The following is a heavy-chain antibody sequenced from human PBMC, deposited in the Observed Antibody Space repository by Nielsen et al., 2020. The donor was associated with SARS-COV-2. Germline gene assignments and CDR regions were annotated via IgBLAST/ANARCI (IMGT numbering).Heavy chain of an antibody. D-gene: IGHD4-17*01. CDR1: GYTFTGYY. Sequence: ASVKVSCKASGYTFTGYYMHWVRQAPGQGLEWMGWINPNSGGTNYAQKFQGRVTMTRDTSISTAYMELSRLRSDDTAVYYCARGSTDYGDYNWFNPWGQGTLVTVSS. J-gene: IGHJ5*02. CDR2: INPNSGGT. V-gene: IGHV1-2*02. CDR3: ARGSTDYGDYNWFNP.